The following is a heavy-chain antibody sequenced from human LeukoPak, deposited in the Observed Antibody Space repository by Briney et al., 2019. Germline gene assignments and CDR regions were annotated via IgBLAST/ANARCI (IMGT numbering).Heavy chain of an antibody. J-gene: IGHJ4*02. Sequence: GGSLRLSCAASGFIFRNCAIHWVRQAPGRGLEWVAITSHEGSFKSYGDSVKGRFTISRDNSKNTLYLQMSSLRAEDTAVYYCAKAGGDGTLGTDWGQGTMVTVSS. CDR1: GFIFRNCA. D-gene: IGHD1-1*01. CDR2: TSHEGSFK. CDR3: AKAGGDGTLGTD. V-gene: IGHV3-30*04.